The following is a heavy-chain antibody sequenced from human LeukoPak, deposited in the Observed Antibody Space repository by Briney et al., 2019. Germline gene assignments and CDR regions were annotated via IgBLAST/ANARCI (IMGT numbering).Heavy chain of an antibody. J-gene: IGHJ4*02. CDR1: GYTFSSYG. V-gene: IGHV1-18*01. Sequence: GAPVKVSCKVSGYTFSSYGISWVRQAPGQGLEWMGWISTYNGNTNYAQNLQGRVTMTTDTSTSTAYMELTSLRSDDTAVYYCARDTGYYDSSGYYYWGQGTLVTVSS. D-gene: IGHD3-22*01. CDR3: ARDTGYYDSSGYYY. CDR2: ISTYNGNT.